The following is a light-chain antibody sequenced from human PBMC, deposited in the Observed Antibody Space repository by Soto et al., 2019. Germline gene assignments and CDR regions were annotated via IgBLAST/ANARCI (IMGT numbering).Light chain of an antibody. CDR3: HQYNDWRT. CDR1: ESVSKY. V-gene: IGKV3-15*01. CDR2: EAS. Sequence: EVVLTQSPATLSVSPGERAILSCRASESVSKYLAWYQQKPGQAPRLLIYEASARATGIPSRFSGSGSGTEFTLTINSLQSEDFAVYYCHQYNDWRTFAQGTRVEIK. J-gene: IGKJ1*01.